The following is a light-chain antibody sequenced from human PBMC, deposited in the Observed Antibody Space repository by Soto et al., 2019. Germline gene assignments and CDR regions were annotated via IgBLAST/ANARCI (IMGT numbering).Light chain of an antibody. CDR2: DAS. Sequence: DIQMTQSPSTLSASVGDRVTITCRASQSISTWLAWYQQKPGSAPQLLIYDASTLESGVPARFSGSGFGTEFTLTISSLQPGDFETYYCQQYESYSPLTFGGGTKVEI. CDR3: QQYESYSPLT. CDR1: QSISTW. J-gene: IGKJ4*01. V-gene: IGKV1-5*01.